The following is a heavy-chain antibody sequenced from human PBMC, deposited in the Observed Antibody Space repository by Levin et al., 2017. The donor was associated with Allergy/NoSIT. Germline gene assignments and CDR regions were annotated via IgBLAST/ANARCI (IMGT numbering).Heavy chain of an antibody. D-gene: IGHD3-22*01. CDR3: AKQDHDSSGYPY. J-gene: IGHJ4*02. CDR1: GFTFSSYS. V-gene: IGHV3-21*01. CDR2: ISSSSSYI. Sequence: GGSLRLSCAASGFTFSSYSMNWVRQAPGKGLEWVSSISSSSSYIYYADSVKGRFTISRDNAKNSLYLQMNSLRAEDTAVYYCAKQDHDSSGYPYWGQGTLVTVSS.